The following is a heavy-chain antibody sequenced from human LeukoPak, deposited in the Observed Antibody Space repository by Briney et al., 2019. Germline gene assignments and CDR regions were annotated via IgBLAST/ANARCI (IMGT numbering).Heavy chain of an antibody. CDR1: GGSFSGYY. Sequence: SETLSLTCAVYGGSFSGYYWSWIRQPPGKGLEGIGEINHSGSTNYNPSLKSRVTISVDTSKNQFSLKLSSVTAADTAVYYCARGLGYDSSGYYKYYFDYWGQGTLVTVSS. V-gene: IGHV4-34*01. J-gene: IGHJ4*02. CDR3: ARGLGYDSSGYYKYYFDY. CDR2: INHSGST. D-gene: IGHD3-22*01.